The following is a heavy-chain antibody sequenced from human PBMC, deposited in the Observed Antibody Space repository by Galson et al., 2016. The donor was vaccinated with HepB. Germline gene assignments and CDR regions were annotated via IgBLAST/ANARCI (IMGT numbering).Heavy chain of an antibody. J-gene: IGHJ6*02. D-gene: IGHD3-10*01. CDR3: ARYYGSGSNLMDYYYYYGMDV. Sequence: SLRLSCAASGFTFDDYAMHWVRQAPGKGLEWVSGISWNGGSIGYADSVKGRFTISRDNAKNSLYLQMNSLRAEDTVLYYCARYYGSGSNLMDYYYYYGMDVWGQGTTVTVSS. CDR2: ISWNGGSI. V-gene: IGHV3-9*01. CDR1: GFTFDDYA.